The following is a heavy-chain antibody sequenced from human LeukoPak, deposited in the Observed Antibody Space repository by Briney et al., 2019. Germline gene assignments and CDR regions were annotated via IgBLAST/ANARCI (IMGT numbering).Heavy chain of an antibody. CDR1: GGSIRSGGYY. CDR2: IYYSGST. V-gene: IGHV4-31*03. D-gene: IGHD3-9*01. J-gene: IGHJ6*02. Sequence: PSETLSLTCTVSGGSIRSGGYYWSWIRQHPGKGLEWIGYIYYSGSTYYNPSLKSRVTISVDTSKNQFSLKLSSVTAADTAVYYCASTYYDILTGVPPVYYGMDVWGQGTTVTVSS. CDR3: ASTYYDILTGVPPVYYGMDV.